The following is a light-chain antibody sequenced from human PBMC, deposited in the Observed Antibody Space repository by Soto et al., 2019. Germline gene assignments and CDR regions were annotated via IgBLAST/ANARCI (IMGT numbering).Light chain of an antibody. CDR2: KTS. CDR3: QQYNTDPT. Sequence: DIQMTQSPSTLSASAGDRVTLTCRASQSISIWLAWYQQKPGKAPKLLIYKTSTLESGVPSRFSGSGSGTEFTRTISSLQPDDFATYYCQQYNTDPTFGGGTKVEIK. J-gene: IGKJ4*01. CDR1: QSISIW. V-gene: IGKV1-5*03.